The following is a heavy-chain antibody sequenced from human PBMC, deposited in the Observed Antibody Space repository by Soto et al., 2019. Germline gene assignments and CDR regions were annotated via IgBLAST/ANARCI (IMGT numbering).Heavy chain of an antibody. CDR2: ISYDGSNK. J-gene: IGHJ4*02. CDR3: AKDPVDYGDYFYYFDY. Sequence: PGGSLRLSCAASGFTFSSYGMHWVRQAPGKGLEWVAVISYDGSNKYYADSVKGRFTISRDNSKNTLYLQMNSLRAEDTAVYYCAKDPVDYGDYFYYFDYWGQGTLVTVSS. V-gene: IGHV3-30*18. CDR1: GFTFSSYG. D-gene: IGHD4-17*01.